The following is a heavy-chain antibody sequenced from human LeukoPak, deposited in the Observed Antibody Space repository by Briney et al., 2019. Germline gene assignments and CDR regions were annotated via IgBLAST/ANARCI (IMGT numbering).Heavy chain of an antibody. CDR2: IKQDGSET. CDR1: GVAFSNYW. D-gene: IGHD2-2*01. Sequence: GGSLRLSCAASGVAFSNYWMNWARQAPGKGLEWVANIKQDGSETYYVDSVKGRFTISRDNAKNSLYLQMNSLRTEDTALYYCGSTNSFSYWGQGTLVTVSS. CDR3: GSTNSFSY. V-gene: IGHV3-7*01. J-gene: IGHJ4*02.